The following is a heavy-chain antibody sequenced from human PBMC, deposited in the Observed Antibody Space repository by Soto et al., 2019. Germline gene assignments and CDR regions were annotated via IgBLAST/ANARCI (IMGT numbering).Heavy chain of an antibody. Sequence: SETLSLTCTVSGGSLRNFFWSWIRQPPGKGLEWIGHIYSSGKTDYNPSLETRVTMSIDTSMNQISLKLNSVTAADTAVYFCVRTFPPAPRVVLSHSWLVPRGPGTPVTVSS. J-gene: IGHJ5*02. D-gene: IGHD2-2*01. CDR1: GGSLRNFF. CDR3: VRTFPPAPRVVLSHSWLVP. CDR2: IYSSGKT. V-gene: IGHV4-59*01.